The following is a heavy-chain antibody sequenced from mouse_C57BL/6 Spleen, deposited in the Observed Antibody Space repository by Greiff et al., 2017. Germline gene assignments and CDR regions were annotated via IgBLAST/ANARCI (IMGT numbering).Heavy chain of an antibody. D-gene: IGHD2-5*01. V-gene: IGHV1-80*01. CDR2: IYPGDGDT. J-gene: IGHJ3*01. CDR3: ARNPDYSNSAWFGY. CDR1: GYAFSSYW. Sequence: VQLQQSGAELVKPGASVKISCKASGYAFSSYWMNWVKQRPGKGLEWIGQIYPGDGDTNYNGKFKGKATLTADKSSSPAYMQLSSLTSEDSAVYFCARNPDYSNSAWFGYWGQGTLVTVSA.